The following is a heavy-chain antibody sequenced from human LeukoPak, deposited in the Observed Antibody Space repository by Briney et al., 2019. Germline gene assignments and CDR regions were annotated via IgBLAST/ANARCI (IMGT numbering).Heavy chain of an antibody. D-gene: IGHD1-26*01. V-gene: IGHV3-74*01. CDR3: AREAKVGGALQY. Sequence: GGSLRLSCAASGFTFSDYWMHWVRQAPGKGLVWASRINTDGTFTRYADSVQGRFTISRNTAKNTLFLQMNSLRAEDTAVYYCAREAKVGGALQYWGQGILVTVSS. CDR1: GFTFSDYW. CDR2: INTDGTFT. J-gene: IGHJ4*02.